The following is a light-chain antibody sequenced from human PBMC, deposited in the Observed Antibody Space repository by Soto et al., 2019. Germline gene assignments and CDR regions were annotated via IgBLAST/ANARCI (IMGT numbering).Light chain of an antibody. Sequence: IVLTQSPGTLSLSPGERATLSCRASQSVSSSYLAWYQQKPGQAPRLLIYGASSRATGIPDRFSGSGSGTDFTLTISRLEPDDFAVYYCQQYGSSRTFGQGTKLEIK. CDR3: QQYGSSRT. CDR2: GAS. J-gene: IGKJ2*01. CDR1: QSVSSSY. V-gene: IGKV3-20*01.